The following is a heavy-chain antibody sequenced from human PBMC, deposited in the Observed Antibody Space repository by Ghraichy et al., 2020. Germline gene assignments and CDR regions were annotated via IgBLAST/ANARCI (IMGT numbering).Heavy chain of an antibody. CDR3: ARKGASCGGDCYLDFDL. J-gene: IGHJ2*01. V-gene: IGHV3-48*02. CDR2: IDTSKRSTI. Sequence: GGSLRLSCAVSEFTFDGYPMTWVRQAPGKGLEWVSYIDTSKRSTIYYAGSVRGRFTISRDNGRNSLYLQMNSLRDDDTAVYYCARKGASCGGDCYLDFDLWGRGTLVTVSS. D-gene: IGHD2-21*02. CDR1: EFTFDGYP.